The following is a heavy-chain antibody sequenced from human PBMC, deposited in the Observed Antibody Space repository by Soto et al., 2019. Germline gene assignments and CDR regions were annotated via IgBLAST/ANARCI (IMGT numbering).Heavy chain of an antibody. Sequence: QVQLQESGPGLVKPSQTLSLTCTVSGGSISSGGYYWSWIRQHPGKGLEWIGYIYYSGSTYYNPSLKSRVTISVDTSKNQFSLKLSSVTSADTAVYYCARALCSDGSCYYRYFDLWGRGTLFTVAA. J-gene: IGHJ2*01. CDR1: GGSISSGGYY. V-gene: IGHV4-31*03. CDR2: IYYSGST. D-gene: IGHD2-15*01. CDR3: ARALCSDGSCYYRYFDL.